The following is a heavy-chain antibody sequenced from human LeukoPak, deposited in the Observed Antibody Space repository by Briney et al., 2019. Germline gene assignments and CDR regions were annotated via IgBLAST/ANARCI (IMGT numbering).Heavy chain of an antibody. CDR1: GFTFSSYS. CDR3: ARGVVVPAAPLDC. D-gene: IGHD2-2*01. J-gene: IGHJ4*02. CDR2: ISSSSSYI. V-gene: IGHV3-21*01. Sequence: GGSLRLSCAASGFTFSSYSMNWVRQAPGKGLEWVSSISSSSSYIYYADSVKGRFTISRDNAKNSLYLQMNSLRAEDTAVYYCARGVVVPAAPLDCWGQGTLVTASS.